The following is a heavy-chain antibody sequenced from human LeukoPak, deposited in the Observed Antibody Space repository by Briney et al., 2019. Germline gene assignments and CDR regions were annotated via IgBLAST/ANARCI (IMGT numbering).Heavy chain of an antibody. CDR1: GFTFSSYA. Sequence: PGRSLRLSCAASGFTFSSYAMHWVRQAPGKGLEWVAVISYDGSNKYYADSVKGRFTISRDNSKYTLYLQMNSLRAEDTAVYYCARDDAMPGALRGAFDIWGQGTMVTVSS. D-gene: IGHD5-12*01. J-gene: IGHJ3*02. CDR3: ARDDAMPGALRGAFDI. V-gene: IGHV3-30-3*01. CDR2: ISYDGSNK.